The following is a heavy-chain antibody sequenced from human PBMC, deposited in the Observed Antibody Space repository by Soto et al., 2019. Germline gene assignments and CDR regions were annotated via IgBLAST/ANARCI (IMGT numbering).Heavy chain of an antibody. V-gene: IGHV5-51*01. D-gene: IGHD6-19*01. CDR3: ARQWGAPYSSGWSY. J-gene: IGHJ4*02. CDR2: IYPGDSDT. CDR1: GCSFTRYW. Sequence: GESLTSSCRSSGCSFTRYWIGWVRQMPGKGLEWMGIIYPGDSDTRYSPSFQGQVTISADKSISTAYLQWSSLKASDTAMYYCARQWGAPYSSGWSYWGQGTLVPVSS.